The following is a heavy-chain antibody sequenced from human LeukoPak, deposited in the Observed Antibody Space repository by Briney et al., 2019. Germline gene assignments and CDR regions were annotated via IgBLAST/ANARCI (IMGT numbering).Heavy chain of an antibody. CDR3: TKVGLVAVTTRFDY. V-gene: IGHV3-23*01. CDR2: ISGSGGTT. Sequence: SGGSLRLSCAASGFTFSNYAMTWVRQSPGKGLEWVSGISGSGGTTHYADSAKGRFTISRDNSKNMAYLQMNDLRVEDTAVYYCTKVGLVAVTTRFDYWGQGTLVTVSS. J-gene: IGHJ4*02. CDR1: GFTFSNYA. D-gene: IGHD4-17*01.